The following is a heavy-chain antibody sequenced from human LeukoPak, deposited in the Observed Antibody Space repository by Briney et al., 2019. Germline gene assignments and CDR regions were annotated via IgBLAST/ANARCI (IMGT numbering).Heavy chain of an antibody. D-gene: IGHD3-22*01. J-gene: IGHJ4*02. V-gene: IGHV1-46*01. Sequence: ASVKVSCKASGYTLTSYYMQWVRQAPGQGLGWAGIINPSDGSTSSAQKFQGRVTMTRDTSTSTVYMELSSLRSEDTAVYYCEVVPNYWGQGTLVTVSS. CDR1: GYTLTSYY. CDR2: INPSDGST. CDR3: EVVPNY.